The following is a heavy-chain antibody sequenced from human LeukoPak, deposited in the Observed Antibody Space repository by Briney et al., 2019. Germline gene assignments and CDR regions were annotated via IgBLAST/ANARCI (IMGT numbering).Heavy chain of an antibody. V-gene: IGHV4-59*01. CDR2: IYYSGST. CDR1: GRSISSYY. D-gene: IGHD3-10*01. CDR3: ARVSSYGSGRRVGAFDI. Sequence: SETLSLTCTVSGRSISSYYWSWIRQPPGKGLEWIVYIYYSGSTNYNPSLKSRVTISVDTSKNQFSLKLSSVTAADTAVYYCARVSSYGSGRRVGAFDIWGEGTMVTVSS. J-gene: IGHJ3*02.